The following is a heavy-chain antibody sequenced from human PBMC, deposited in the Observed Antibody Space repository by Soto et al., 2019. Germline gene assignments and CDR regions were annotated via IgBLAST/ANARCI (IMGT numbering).Heavy chain of an antibody. CDR3: AKTSRAYYYGSGSYPPIYYYYYMDV. CDR2: IYYSGSA. V-gene: IGHV4-59*08. Sequence: PSGTLSLTCTVSGDSISSHYWSWIRQPPGRGLEWIGYIYYSGSASYTPSLKSRVTISVDTSKNQFPLKLTSVTAADTAVYYCAKTSRAYYYGSGSYPPIYYYYYMDVWGKGTTVTVSS. CDR1: GDSISSHY. J-gene: IGHJ6*03. D-gene: IGHD3-10*01.